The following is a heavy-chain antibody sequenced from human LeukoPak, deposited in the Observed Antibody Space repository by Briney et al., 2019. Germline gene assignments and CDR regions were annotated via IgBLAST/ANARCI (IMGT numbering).Heavy chain of an antibody. J-gene: IGHJ6*03. D-gene: IGHD6-19*01. Sequence: SETLSLTCTVSGGSISSYYWSWIRQPPGKGLEWIGYIYYSGSTNYNPSLKSRVTMSVDTSKNQFSLKLSSVTAADTAVYYCARGLGSGWPTYYYYYMDVWGKGTTVTISS. CDR2: IYYSGST. CDR3: ARGLGSGWPTYYYYYMDV. V-gene: IGHV4-59*12. CDR1: GGSISSYY.